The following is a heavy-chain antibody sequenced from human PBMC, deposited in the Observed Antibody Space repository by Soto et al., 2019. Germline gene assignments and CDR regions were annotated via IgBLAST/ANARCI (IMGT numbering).Heavy chain of an antibody. J-gene: IGHJ5*02. CDR1: GYPFIKYG. V-gene: IGHV1-18*04. CDR2: IKVDSGYT. CDR3: ATSYDTGFDP. D-gene: IGHD3-9*01. Sequence: QLQMVQSAAEVKKPGASVRVSCKAYGYPFIKYGISWIRQDPEQGLEWMGWIKVDSGYTNYAQKFQGRDTMTADTSSDTAFMELRSLRLDDTAVYFCATSYDTGFDPWGQGTLVSVSS.